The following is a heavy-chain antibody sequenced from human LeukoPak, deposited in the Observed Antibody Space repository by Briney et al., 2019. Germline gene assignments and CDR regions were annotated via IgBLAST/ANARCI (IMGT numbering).Heavy chain of an antibody. CDR2: IKSKTAGGTT. J-gene: IGHJ6*03. D-gene: IGHD2-2*01. Sequence: PGGSLRLSCAASGFTFSSYEMNWVRQAPGKGLEWVGHIKSKTAGGTTDYSAPVKGRFIVSRDDSKNTLYLQMNSLKTDDTAVYYCTTRPGYQLLGSSYYYMDVWGAGTTVTVSS. CDR3: TTRPGYQLLGSSYYYMDV. V-gene: IGHV3-15*07. CDR1: GFTFSSYE.